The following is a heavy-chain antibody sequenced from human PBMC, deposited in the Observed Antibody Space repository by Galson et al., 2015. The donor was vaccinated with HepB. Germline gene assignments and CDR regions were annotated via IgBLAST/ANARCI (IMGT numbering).Heavy chain of an antibody. D-gene: IGHD2-2*01. CDR3: ARLPYCSSTSCYGPNYYYYYMDV. V-gene: IGHV5-51*03. CDR2: IYPGDSDT. CDR1: GYSFTSYW. Sequence: QSGAEVKKPGESLKISCKGSGYSFTSYWIGWVRQMPGKGLEWMGIIYPGDSDTRYSPSFQGQVTISADKSISTAYLQWSSLKASDTAMYYCARLPYCSSTSCYGPNYYYYYMDVWGKGTTVTVSS. J-gene: IGHJ6*03.